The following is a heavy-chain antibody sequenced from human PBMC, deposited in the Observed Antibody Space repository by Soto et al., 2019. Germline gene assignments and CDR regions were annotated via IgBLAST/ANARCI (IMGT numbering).Heavy chain of an antibody. D-gene: IGHD6-6*01. CDR3: ARDLIAARPEYYYYYYGMDV. V-gene: IGHV3-33*01. Sequence: GGSLRLSCAASGFTFSSYGMHWVRQAPGKGLEWVAVIWYDGSSKYYADSVKGRFTISRDNSKNTLYLQMNSLRAEDTAVYYCARDLIAARPEYYYYYYGMDVWGQGTTVTVSS. CDR1: GFTFSSYG. CDR2: IWYDGSSK. J-gene: IGHJ6*02.